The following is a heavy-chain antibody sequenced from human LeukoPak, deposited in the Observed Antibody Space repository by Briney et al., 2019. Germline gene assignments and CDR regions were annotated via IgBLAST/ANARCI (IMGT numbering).Heavy chain of an antibody. J-gene: IGHJ4*02. CDR3: ATTPREYSSTWYYFDY. D-gene: IGHD6-13*01. CDR1: GGSFSGYY. CDR2: IYHSGST. Sequence: SETLSLTCAVYGGSFSGYYWSWIRQSPGKGLEWIGSIYHSGSTYYNPSLKSRVTISVDTSKKQFSLNLSSVTAADTAVYYCATTPREYSSTWYYFDYWGQGILVTVSS. V-gene: IGHV4-34*01.